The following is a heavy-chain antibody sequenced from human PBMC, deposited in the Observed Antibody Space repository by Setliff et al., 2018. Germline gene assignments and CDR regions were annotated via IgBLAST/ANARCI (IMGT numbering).Heavy chain of an antibody. CDR2: INPNAGNI. D-gene: IGHD2-15*01. CDR1: GYTFTAYY. V-gene: IGHV1-2*02. CDR3: ARGEHIVSGDFYHYIDV. J-gene: IGHJ6*03. Sequence: GASVKVSCKASGYTFTAYYIHWVRQAPGQGLEWMGWINPNAGNINYIQKFQGRVTMTRDTSISTAYMELRRLKSDDTAVYYCARGEHIVSGDFYHYIDVWDKGTTVTVSS.